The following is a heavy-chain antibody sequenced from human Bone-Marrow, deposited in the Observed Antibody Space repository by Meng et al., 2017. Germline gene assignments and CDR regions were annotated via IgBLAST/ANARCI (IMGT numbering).Heavy chain of an antibody. V-gene: IGHV2-26*01. CDR2: IFSNDEK. Sequence: SGPTLVKPTETLTLTCTVSGFSLSNARMGVSWIRQPPGKALEWLAHIFSNDEKSYSTSLKSRLTISKDTSKSQVVLTMTNMDPVDTATYYCARRMTTVTANYYYYGMDVWGQGTTVTV. J-gene: IGHJ6*02. CDR3: ARRMTTVTANYYYYGMDV. CDR1: GFSLSNARMG. D-gene: IGHD4-17*01.